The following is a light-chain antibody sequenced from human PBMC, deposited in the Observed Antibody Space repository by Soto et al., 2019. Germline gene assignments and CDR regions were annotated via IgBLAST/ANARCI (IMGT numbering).Light chain of an antibody. CDR2: GVS. CDR1: SSDVGGYNY. J-gene: IGLJ3*02. CDR3: SSYRSSSTPWL. V-gene: IGLV2-14*01. Sequence: QSVLTQPASVSGSPGQSITISCTGTSSDVGGYNYVSWYQQHPGKAPKLMIYGVSSRPSGVSNRFSGSKSGNTASLTISGLQAEDEADYYCSSYRSSSTPWLFGGGTKVTVL.